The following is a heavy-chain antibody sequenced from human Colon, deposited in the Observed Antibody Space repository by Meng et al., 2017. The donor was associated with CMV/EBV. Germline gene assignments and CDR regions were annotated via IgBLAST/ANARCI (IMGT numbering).Heavy chain of an antibody. J-gene: IGHJ4*02. D-gene: IGHD2-2*02. Sequence: LSRYGMHCVRQAPGKGLEWVAVIWYDGSNKYYADSVKVRFTISRDNSKNTLYLQMNSLRAEDTAVYYCAKGLGYCSSTSCYKAWGDYWGQGTLVTVSS. CDR2: IWYDGSNK. CDR1: LSRYG. V-gene: IGHV3-33*06. CDR3: AKGLGYCSSTSCYKAWGDY.